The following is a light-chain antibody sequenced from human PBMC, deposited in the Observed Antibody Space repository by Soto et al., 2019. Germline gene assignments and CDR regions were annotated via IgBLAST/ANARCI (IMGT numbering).Light chain of an antibody. CDR1: SSNIGRNT. CDR3: VAWDDSLNGYVV. J-gene: IGLJ2*01. Sequence: QSVLTQPPSASGTPGQRVTISCSGSSSNIGRNTVNWYQQLPGTAPKLVIHTNDQRPSGVPDRFSGSKSGTSASLAISGLHSEDEADYYCVAWDDSLNGYVVFGGGTKLTVL. CDR2: TND. V-gene: IGLV1-44*01.